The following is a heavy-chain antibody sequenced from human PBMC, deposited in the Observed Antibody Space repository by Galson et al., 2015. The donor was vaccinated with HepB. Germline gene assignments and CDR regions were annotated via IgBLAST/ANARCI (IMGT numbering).Heavy chain of an antibody. D-gene: IGHD3-16*01. Sequence: SLRLSCAASGFTFSSYGMHWVRQAPGKGLEWVAVIWYDGSNKYYADSVKGRFTISRDNAKNSLYLQMNSLRAEDTAVYYCARVGGYYWGQGTLVTVSS. J-gene: IGHJ4*02. CDR3: ARVGGYY. CDR1: GFTFSSYG. V-gene: IGHV3-33*08. CDR2: IWYDGSNK.